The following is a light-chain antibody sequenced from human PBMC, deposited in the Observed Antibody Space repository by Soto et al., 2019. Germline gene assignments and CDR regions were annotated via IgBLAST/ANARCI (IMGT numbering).Light chain of an antibody. CDR1: QGISNY. V-gene: IGKV1-27*01. CDR3: QRYNSAPHT. CDR2: AAS. Sequence: DIQMTQSPPSLSASAGGRVTITCRASQGISNYLAWYQQKPGTVPKVLIYAASTLQSGDPSRFSGSGSGTDFTLTISSLQPEDVATYYCQRYNSAPHTVGQGTKLEIK. J-gene: IGKJ2*01.